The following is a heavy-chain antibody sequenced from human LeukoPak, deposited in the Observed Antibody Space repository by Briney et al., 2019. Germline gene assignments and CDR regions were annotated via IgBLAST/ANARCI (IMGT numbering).Heavy chain of an antibody. CDR2: ISYDGSNK. D-gene: IGHD3-22*01. CDR3: ARGSEGRSSGYLLFDY. Sequence: GGSLRLSCAASGFTFSTYAMHWVRQAPGKGLEWVAVISYDGSNKYYADSVKGRFTISRDNAKNSLYLQMNSLRAEDTAVYYCARGSEGRSSGYLLFDYWGQGTLVTVSS. V-gene: IGHV3-30-3*01. J-gene: IGHJ4*02. CDR1: GFTFSTYA.